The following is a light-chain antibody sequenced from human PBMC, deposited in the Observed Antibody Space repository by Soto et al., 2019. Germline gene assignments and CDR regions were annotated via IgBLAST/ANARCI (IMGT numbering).Light chain of an antibody. CDR2: DAS. V-gene: IGKV1-5*01. Sequence: DIQMTQSPSTLSASVGDRVTITCRASQSISSWLAWYQQKPGKAPKLLIYDASSLESGVPSRFSGRGSGTAFTLTISSLQPDYFATYYCQQYNSYSPRFTFGPGTRLEIK. CDR1: QSISSW. J-gene: IGKJ5*01. CDR3: QQYNSYSPRFT.